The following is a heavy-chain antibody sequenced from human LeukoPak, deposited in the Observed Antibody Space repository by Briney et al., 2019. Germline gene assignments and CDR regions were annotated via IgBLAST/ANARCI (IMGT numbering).Heavy chain of an antibody. V-gene: IGHV1-69*13. CDR1: GGTFSSYA. J-gene: IGHJ6*02. CDR3: ARASIDSRLRYYYGMDV. Sequence: SVKVSCKASGGTFSSYAISWVRQAPGQGLEWMGGIIPIIDTANYAQKFQGRVTITADESTSTACMELSSLRSEDTAVYYCARASIDSRLRYYYGMDVWGQGTTVTVSS. CDR2: IIPIIDTA. D-gene: IGHD3-22*01.